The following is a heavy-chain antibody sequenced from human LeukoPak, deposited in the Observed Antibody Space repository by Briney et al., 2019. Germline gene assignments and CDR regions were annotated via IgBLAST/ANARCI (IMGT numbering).Heavy chain of an antibody. D-gene: IGHD3-3*01. J-gene: IGHJ5*02. Sequence: PGGSLRLSCAASGFTFSSYSMNWVRQPPGKGLEWIGEINHSGSTNYNPSLKSRVTISVDTSKNQFSLKLSSVTAADTAVYYCARGRKEWLLSLPNWFDPWGQGTLVTVSS. CDR3: ARGRKEWLLSLPNWFDP. CDR1: GFTFSSYS. V-gene: IGHV4-34*01. CDR2: INHSGST.